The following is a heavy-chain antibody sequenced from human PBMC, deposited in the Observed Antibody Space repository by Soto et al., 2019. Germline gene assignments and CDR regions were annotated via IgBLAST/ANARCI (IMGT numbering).Heavy chain of an antibody. CDR1: GFTFSSYA. D-gene: IGHD6-6*01. J-gene: IGHJ6*02. CDR2: ISYDGSNK. CDR3: ARAPSIAAPNGMDG. V-gene: IGHV3-30-3*01. Sequence: QVQLVESGGGVVQPGRSLRLSCAASGFTFSSYAMHWVRQAPGKGLEWVAIISYDGSNKYYADSVKGRFTISRDNSKNTLYLQMNSLRAEDTAVYYCARAPSIAAPNGMDGWGQGTTVTVSS.